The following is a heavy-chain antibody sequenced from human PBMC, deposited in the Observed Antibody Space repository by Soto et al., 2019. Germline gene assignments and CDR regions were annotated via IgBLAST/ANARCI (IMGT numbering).Heavy chain of an antibody. D-gene: IGHD6-19*01. J-gene: IGHJ4*02. CDR2: ISGSGTNT. V-gene: IGHV3-23*01. CDR3: AKDSGWLHVY. CDR1: GFSFSNSG. Sequence: PGGSLRLSCAASGFSFSNSGMSWVRQAPGKGLEWVSGISGSGTNTNYADSVKARFIISRDNSKSTLYLQMNSLRAEDTAVYYCAKDSGWLHVYWGPGXLVTVSS.